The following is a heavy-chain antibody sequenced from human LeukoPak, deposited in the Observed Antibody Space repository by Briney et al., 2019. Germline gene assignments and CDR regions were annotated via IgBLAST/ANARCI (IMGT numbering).Heavy chain of an antibody. CDR2: VSSSSSYI. D-gene: IGHD5-12*01. CDR1: GFTFSSYS. V-gene: IGHV3-21*01. CDR3: ARDYSGYDSFSSGY. Sequence: GGSLRLSCAASGFTFSSYSMNWVRQAPGKGLEWVSSVSSSSSYIYYADSVKGRFTISRDNAKNSLYLQMNSLRAEDTAVYYCARDYSGYDSFSSGYWGQGTLVTVSS. J-gene: IGHJ4*02.